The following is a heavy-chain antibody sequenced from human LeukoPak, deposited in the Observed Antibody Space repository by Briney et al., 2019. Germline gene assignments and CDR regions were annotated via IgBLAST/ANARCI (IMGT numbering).Heavy chain of an antibody. D-gene: IGHD3-22*01. CDR1: GFTFSSYV. Sequence: PGGSLRLSCAASGFTFSSYVMSWVRQAPGKGLEWVSTISGSGGSTYYADSVKGRFTISRDNAKNSLYLQMNSLRAEDTAVYYCARDSLDDYDSSGYYYGYWGQGTLVTVSS. CDR3: ARDSLDDYDSSGYYYGY. V-gene: IGHV3-23*01. CDR2: ISGSGGST. J-gene: IGHJ4*02.